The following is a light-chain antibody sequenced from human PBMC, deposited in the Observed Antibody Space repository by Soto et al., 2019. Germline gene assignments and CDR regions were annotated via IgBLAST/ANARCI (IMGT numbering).Light chain of an antibody. V-gene: IGKV3-11*01. CDR1: QSVSSY. CDR2: DAS. Sequence: EIVLTQSPATLSLSPGERATLSCRASQSVSSYLAWYQQKPGQAPRLLIYDASNRATGIPARFSGSGSGTDFTLTISSLEPEDFAVYYCQPRSNWPPIPFGQGTRLEIK. CDR3: QPRSNWPPIP. J-gene: IGKJ5*01.